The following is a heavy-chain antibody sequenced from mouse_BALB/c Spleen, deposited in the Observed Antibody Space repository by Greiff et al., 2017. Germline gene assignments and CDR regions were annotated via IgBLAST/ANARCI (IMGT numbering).Heavy chain of an antibody. J-gene: IGHJ2*01. V-gene: IGHV7-3*02. CDR3: ARDGDGYLDY. D-gene: IGHD2-3*01. CDR2: IRNKANGYTT. CDR1: GFTFTDYY. Sequence: EVKVEESGGGLVQPGGSLRLSCATSGFTFTDYYMSWVRQPPGKALEWLGFIRNKANGYTTEYSASVKGRFTISRDNSQSILYLQMNTLRAEDSATYYCARDGDGYLDYWGQGTTLTVSS.